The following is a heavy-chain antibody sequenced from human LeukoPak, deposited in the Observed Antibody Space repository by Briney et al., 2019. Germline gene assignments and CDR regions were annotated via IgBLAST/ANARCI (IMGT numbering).Heavy chain of an antibody. CDR2: ISAYNGNT. D-gene: IGHD1-26*01. CDR3: ARPLSGSDLYVDAFDI. J-gene: IGHJ3*02. CDR1: GYTFTSYG. Sequence: ASVKVSCKASGYTFTSYGISWVRQAPGQGLEWMGWISAYNGNTNYAQKLRGRVTMTTDTSTSTAYMELRSLRSDETAVYYCARPLSGSDLYVDAFDIWGQGTMVTVSS. V-gene: IGHV1-18*04.